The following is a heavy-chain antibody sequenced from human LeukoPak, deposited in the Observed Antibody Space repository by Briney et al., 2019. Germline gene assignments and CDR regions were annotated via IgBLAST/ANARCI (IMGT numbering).Heavy chain of an antibody. CDR3: ARDSLYGSGARTPDY. J-gene: IGHJ4*02. CDR1: GGTFSSYA. D-gene: IGHD3-10*01. CDR2: IIPIFGTA. Sequence: RASVKVSCKASGGTFSSYAISWVRPAPGQGLEWMGRIIPIFGTANYAQKFQGRVTITTDESTSTAYMELSSLRSEDTAVYYCARDSLYGSGARTPDYWGQGTLVTVSS. V-gene: IGHV1-69*05.